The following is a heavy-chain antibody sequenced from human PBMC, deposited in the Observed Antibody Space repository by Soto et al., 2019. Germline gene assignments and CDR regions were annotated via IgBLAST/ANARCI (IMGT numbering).Heavy chain of an antibody. J-gene: IGHJ4*02. D-gene: IGHD5-18*01. CDR3: ARDLTSRGYSYGYPVY. CDR1: GFTVSSNY. Sequence: GGSLRLSCAASGFTVSSNYMSWVRQAPGKGLEWVSVIYSGGSTYYADSVKGRFTISRDNSKNTLYLQMNSLRAEDTAVYYCARDLTSRGYSYGYPVYWGQGTLVTVSS. V-gene: IGHV3-66*01. CDR2: IYSGGST.